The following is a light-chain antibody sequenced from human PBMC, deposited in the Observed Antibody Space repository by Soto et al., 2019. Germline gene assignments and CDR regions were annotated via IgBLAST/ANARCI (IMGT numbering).Light chain of an antibody. Sequence: QLVLTQSPSASASLGASDKLTCTLSSGYSTYAIAWHQQQSEKGPRFLMKINYDGTHSKGDGFFDRFSGSSSGAERHLTLSSLQSEDEADYYCQSLGTGIQVFGGGTKLTVL. J-gene: IGLJ3*02. CDR3: QSLGTGIQV. V-gene: IGLV4-69*01. CDR2: INYDGTH. CDR1: SGYSTYA.